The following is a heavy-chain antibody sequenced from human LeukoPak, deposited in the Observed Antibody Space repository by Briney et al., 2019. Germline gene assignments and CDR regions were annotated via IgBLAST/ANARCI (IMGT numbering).Heavy chain of an antibody. CDR2: INQDGSDK. D-gene: IGHD3-9*01. CDR1: AFTFSNYW. Sequence: HSGGSLRLSCAASAFTFSNYWMTWVRQAPGKGLEWVANINQDGSDKCYVDSVEGRFTISRDNAKNSLYLQMNSLRVEDTAVYYCARDYTGYFPWGQGTLVIVSS. J-gene: IGHJ5*02. V-gene: IGHV3-7*03. CDR3: ARDYTGYFP.